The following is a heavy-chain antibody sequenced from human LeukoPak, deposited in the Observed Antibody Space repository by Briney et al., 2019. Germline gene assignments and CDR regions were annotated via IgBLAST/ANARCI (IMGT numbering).Heavy chain of an antibody. V-gene: IGHV3-74*01. Sequence: GRSLRLSCAASGFTFRSYWMHWVRQAPGKGLAWVSRINNVGSSGSYADSVEGRFTISRDNAKNTLYLQMNSLRVEDTAVYYCTREVSGSSYFDYWGQGTLVTVSS. J-gene: IGHJ4*02. CDR3: TREVSGSSYFDY. CDR1: GFTFRSYW. CDR2: INNVGSSG. D-gene: IGHD1-26*01.